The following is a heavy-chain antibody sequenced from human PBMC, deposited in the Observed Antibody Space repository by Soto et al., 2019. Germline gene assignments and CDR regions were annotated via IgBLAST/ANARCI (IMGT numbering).Heavy chain of an antibody. CDR3: ARICPNGVCLDY. Sequence: ASVKVSCTPSAYTFTSYHIRWVRQATGQGLEWVGWMNPNSGDTGYGQKFQDRVTMTRNNAISTAYMELSSLRSDETAVYYCARICPNGVCLDYWGQGTLVTVSS. CDR1: AYTFTSYH. V-gene: IGHV1-8*01. J-gene: IGHJ4*02. D-gene: IGHD2-8*01. CDR2: MNPNSGDT.